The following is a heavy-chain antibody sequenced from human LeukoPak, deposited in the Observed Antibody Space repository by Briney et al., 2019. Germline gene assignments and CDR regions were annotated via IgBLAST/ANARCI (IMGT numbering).Heavy chain of an antibody. V-gene: IGHV1-3*01. CDR1: GYTFATYG. CDR3: AIPDPIMGSSKVFDY. Sequence: ASVKVSRKASGYTFATYGMHWVRQAPGQRLEWMGWISAGSGNTKYSQKFQDRVTITRDTSASTAYMELSSLRSEDTAVYYCAIPDPIMGSSKVFDYWGQGTLVTVSS. J-gene: IGHJ4*02. D-gene: IGHD1-26*01. CDR2: ISAGSGNT.